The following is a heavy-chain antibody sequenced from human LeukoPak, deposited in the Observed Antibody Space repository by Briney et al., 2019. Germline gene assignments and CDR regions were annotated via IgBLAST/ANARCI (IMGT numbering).Heavy chain of an antibody. J-gene: IGHJ4*02. Sequence: SETLSLTSAVSGASFSSDYWTWIRQPPGKGLGWIAEINHRGRSNYNPSLKSRVAISVDTSKHQFSLNLSSVTAADTARYHCARGLYDSGDYHYGIRAYYFDTWGQGTLVTVSS. CDR2: INHRGRS. D-gene: IGHD3-22*01. V-gene: IGHV4-34*01. CDR1: GASFSSDY. CDR3: ARGLYDSGDYHYGIRAYYFDT.